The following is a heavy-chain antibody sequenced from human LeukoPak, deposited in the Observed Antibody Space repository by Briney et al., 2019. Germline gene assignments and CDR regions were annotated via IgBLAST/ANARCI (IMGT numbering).Heavy chain of an antibody. V-gene: IGHV1-18*01. Sequence: ASVKVSCKASGYTFTSYGISWVRQAPGQGLEWMGWISAYNGNTNYAQKLQGRVTMTTDTSTSTAYMELRSLRSDDTAVYYCARDDYTPWYDSRDYWGQGTLVTVSS. CDR2: ISAYNGNT. D-gene: IGHD3-22*01. CDR3: ARDDYTPWYDSRDY. J-gene: IGHJ4*02. CDR1: GYTFTSYG.